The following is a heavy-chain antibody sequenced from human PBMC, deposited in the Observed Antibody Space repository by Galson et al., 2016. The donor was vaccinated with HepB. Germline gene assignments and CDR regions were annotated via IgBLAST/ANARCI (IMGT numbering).Heavy chain of an antibody. CDR1: GFTFTTYE. V-gene: IGHV3-48*03. D-gene: IGHD3-10*02. J-gene: IGHJ4*02. CDR2: ISSYGSTI. CDR3: ASVRGLEPLDY. Sequence: SLRLSCAASGFTFTTYEMTWVRQAPGKGLEWISYISSYGSTIYYADSVKGRFTISRDNAENSLYLQMNSLRAEDTAVYYCASVRGLEPLDYWGQGTLVTVSS.